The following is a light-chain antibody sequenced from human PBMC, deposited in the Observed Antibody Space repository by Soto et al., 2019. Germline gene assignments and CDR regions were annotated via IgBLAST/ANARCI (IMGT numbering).Light chain of an antibody. Sequence: DIQMTQSPSTLSAYVGDRVTITCRASQSISSWLAWYQQKPGKAPKLLIYDASSLESGVPSRFSGSGSGTEFTLTISSLQPDDFATYYCQQYNSYATFGQGT. CDR2: DAS. CDR1: QSISSW. V-gene: IGKV1-5*01. CDR3: QQYNSYAT. J-gene: IGKJ1*01.